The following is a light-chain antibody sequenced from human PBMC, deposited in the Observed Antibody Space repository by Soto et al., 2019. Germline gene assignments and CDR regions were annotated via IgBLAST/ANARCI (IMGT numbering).Light chain of an antibody. V-gene: IGLV2-8*01. CDR1: SSDIGGYNY. CDR3: TSYAGSNNYV. CDR2: EVT. J-gene: IGLJ1*01. Sequence: HSALTQPPSASGSPGQSVTISCTGTSSDIGGYNYVSWYRHHPGKAPQLMIYEVTKRPSGVPDRFSGSKSGNTASLTVSGLQADDEADYYCTSYAGSNNYVFGSGTKLTVL.